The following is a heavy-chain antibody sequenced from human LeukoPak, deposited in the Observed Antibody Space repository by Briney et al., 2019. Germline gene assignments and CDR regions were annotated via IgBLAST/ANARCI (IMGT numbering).Heavy chain of an antibody. J-gene: IGHJ4*02. CDR3: AKETTLTTDFDY. D-gene: IGHD4-17*01. Sequence: PGGSLRLSCAASGFTFSSYGIHWVRQAPGKGLEWVAVISYDGGSKYYADSVKGRFTISRDNSKNTLYLQMNSLRAEDTAVYYCAKETTLTTDFDYWGQGTLVTVSS. CDR2: ISYDGGSK. V-gene: IGHV3-30*18. CDR1: GFTFSSYG.